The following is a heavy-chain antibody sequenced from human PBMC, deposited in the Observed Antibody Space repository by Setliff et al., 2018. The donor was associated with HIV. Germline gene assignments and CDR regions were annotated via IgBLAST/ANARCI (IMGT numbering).Heavy chain of an antibody. Sequence: GGSLRLSCAASGFTFRTYNMNWVRQAPGKGLEWVSSISGNTLYIYYAESVRGRFTVSRDNAKNSLYLQMNSLGAEDTAVYYCARVFSPTGTLSPAFDYWGPGALVTVSS. CDR3: ARVFSPTGTLSPAFDY. D-gene: IGHD1-1*01. CDR2: ISGNTLYI. V-gene: IGHV3-21*06. J-gene: IGHJ4*02. CDR1: GFTFRTYN.